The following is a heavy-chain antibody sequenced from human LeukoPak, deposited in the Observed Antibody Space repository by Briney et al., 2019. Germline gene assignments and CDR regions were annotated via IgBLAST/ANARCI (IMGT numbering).Heavy chain of an antibody. CDR2: IYPGDSDT. CDR1: GDSFTSYW. CDR3: ARPSADSGSYYGFDY. V-gene: IGHV5-51*01. J-gene: IGHJ4*02. D-gene: IGHD1-26*01. Sequence: GESLKISCKGSGDSFTSYWIGWVRQMPGKGLEWMGIIYPGDSDTRYSPSFQGQVTISADKSISTAYLQWSSLKASDTAMYYCARPSADSGSYYGFDYWGQGTLVTVSS.